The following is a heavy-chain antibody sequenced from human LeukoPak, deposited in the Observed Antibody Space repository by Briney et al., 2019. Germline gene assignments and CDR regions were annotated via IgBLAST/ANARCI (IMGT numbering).Heavy chain of an antibody. CDR3: AIPIVGATDAFDI. CDR1: VYTFTSYG. J-gene: IGHJ3*02. Sequence: ASVKVSCKASVYTFTSYGIIWVRQAPGQGLEWMGWNSAYNGNTNYAQKLQGRVTMTTDTSTSTAYMELRSLRSDDTAVYYCAIPIVGATDAFDIWGQGTMVTVSS. CDR2: NSAYNGNT. V-gene: IGHV1-18*01. D-gene: IGHD1-26*01.